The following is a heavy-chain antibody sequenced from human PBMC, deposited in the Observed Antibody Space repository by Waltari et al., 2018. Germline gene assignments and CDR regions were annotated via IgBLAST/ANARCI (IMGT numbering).Heavy chain of an antibody. V-gene: IGHV4-38-2*01. CDR2: IYHSGST. Sequence: QVQLQESGPGLVKPSETLSLTCAVSGYSIRSGYYWGWIRQPPGKGLEWIGSIYHSGSTYYNPSLKSRVTISVDTSKNQFSLKLSSVTAADTAVYYCARRGTTVTNFDYWGQGTLVTVSS. CDR3: ARRGTTVTNFDY. J-gene: IGHJ4*02. CDR1: GYSIRSGYY. D-gene: IGHD4-17*01.